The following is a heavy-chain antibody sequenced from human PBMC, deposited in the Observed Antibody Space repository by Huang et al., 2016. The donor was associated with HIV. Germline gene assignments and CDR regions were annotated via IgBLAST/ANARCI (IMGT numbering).Heavy chain of an antibody. Sequence: QVQLVQSGSEVKRPGASVRVSCKASAYTFSTFYIHWVRQAPGQGLEWIGLINPNSGGTLHGQNFEGRVTLTTDTSINTAYMELSRLTSDDTAVYYCAREYDSGGATGGYWGQGTLVTVPS. V-gene: IGHV1-2*02. J-gene: IGHJ4*02. CDR2: INPNSGGT. D-gene: IGHD2-15*01. CDR1: AYTFSTFY. CDR3: AREYDSGGATGGY.